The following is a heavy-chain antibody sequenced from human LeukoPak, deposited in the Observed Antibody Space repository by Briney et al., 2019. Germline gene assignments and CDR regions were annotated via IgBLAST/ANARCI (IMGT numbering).Heavy chain of an antibody. D-gene: IGHD6-19*01. CDR1: GYSFASYA. CDR3: ARVAEYSSGWYDPFDY. Sequence: ASVKVSCKASGYSFASYAMNWVRQAPGQGLEWMGWINTNTGNPTYAQGFTGRCVFSLDTSVSTAYLQISSLKAEDTAVYSCARVAEYSSGWYDPFDYWGQGTLVTVSS. J-gene: IGHJ4*02. V-gene: IGHV7-4-1*02. CDR2: INTNTGNP.